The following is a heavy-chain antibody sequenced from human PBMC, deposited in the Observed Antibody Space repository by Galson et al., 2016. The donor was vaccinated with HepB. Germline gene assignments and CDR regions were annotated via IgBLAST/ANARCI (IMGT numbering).Heavy chain of an antibody. J-gene: IGHJ4*02. D-gene: IGHD3-16*01. CDR3: ARENWGTFDW. CDR1: GFTFNTYS. V-gene: IGHV3-21*01. CDR2: ISGGSTYT. Sequence: SLRLSCAASGFTFNTYSMNWVRQAPGKGLEWVSSISGGSTYTHYAAPVKGRFTIYRDDARNSLFLQVNGLRAEDTAVYYCARENWGTFDWWGQGTPVTVSS.